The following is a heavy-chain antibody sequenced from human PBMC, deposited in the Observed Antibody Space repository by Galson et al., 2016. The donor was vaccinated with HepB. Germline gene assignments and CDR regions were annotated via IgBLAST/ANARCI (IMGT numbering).Heavy chain of an antibody. CDR1: GYPISSDY. V-gene: IGHV1-46*01. CDR3: ARGNFGSTYYSDSNFIYYAMDV. Sequence: SVKVSCKATGYPISSDYIHWVRQAPGHGLEWMGIINPSGSSTTYAKKFQGRVTMTRDRSTSTVYLELRSLRSEDTAVYYCARGNFGSTYYSDSNFIYYAMDVWGQGTTVTVSS. D-gene: IGHD1-26*01. J-gene: IGHJ6*02. CDR2: INPSGSST.